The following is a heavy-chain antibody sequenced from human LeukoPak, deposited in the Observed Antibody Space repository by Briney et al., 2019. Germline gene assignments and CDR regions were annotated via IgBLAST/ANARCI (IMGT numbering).Heavy chain of an antibody. CDR2: VHSSGGT. CDR3: TTLSDCGDDCYDRPHWFDP. Sequence: SETLSLTCTVSGGSMTGYYWAWIRQPPGKRLEWIGYVHSSGGTKYNPSLKSRVTVSIDMSRNHFSLNVRSVTAADTATYYCTTLSDCGDDCYDRPHWFDPWGQGRLVTVSS. D-gene: IGHD2-21*02. CDR1: GGSMTGYY. V-gene: IGHV4-59*08. J-gene: IGHJ5*02.